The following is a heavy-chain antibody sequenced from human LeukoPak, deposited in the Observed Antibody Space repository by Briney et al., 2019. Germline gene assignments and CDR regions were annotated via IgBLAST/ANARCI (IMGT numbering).Heavy chain of an antibody. CDR2: INHSGST. CDR1: GGSFSGYY. V-gene: IGHV4-34*01. Sequence: SETLSLTCAVYGGSFSGYYWSWIRQPPGKGLEWIGEINHSGSTNYNPSLKSRVTILVDTSKNQFSLKLSSVTAADTAVYYCASSMTGVYGDYRDYWGQGTLVTVSS. J-gene: IGHJ4*02. D-gene: IGHD4-17*01. CDR3: ASSMTGVYGDYRDY.